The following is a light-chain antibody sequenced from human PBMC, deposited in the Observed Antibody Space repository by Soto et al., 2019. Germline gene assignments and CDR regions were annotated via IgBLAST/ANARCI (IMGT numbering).Light chain of an antibody. CDR1: QSVSSY. CDR2: DAS. Sequence: EIVLTQSPATLSLSPGERATLSCRASQSVSSYLAWYQQKPGQAPRLLIYDASNRATGIPARFSGSGSGTEFTLTISSLQSEDFAVYYCQQRSNWPWTFGQGNQVAIK. J-gene: IGKJ1*01. V-gene: IGKV3-11*01. CDR3: QQRSNWPWT.